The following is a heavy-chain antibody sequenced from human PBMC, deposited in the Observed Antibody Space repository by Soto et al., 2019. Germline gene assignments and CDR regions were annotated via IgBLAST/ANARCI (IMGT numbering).Heavy chain of an antibody. Sequence: GGSLRLSCAASEFSFDDYGMSWVRQAPGKGLQWVSAISWNGGSTGYGDSVKGRFTISRDNAKNSLYLQMNSLRAEDTALYHCARGKLSSARENAFDIWGQGTMVTVSS. J-gene: IGHJ3*02. V-gene: IGHV3-20*01. CDR1: EFSFDDYG. CDR3: ARGKLSSARENAFDI. CDR2: ISWNGGST. D-gene: IGHD1-7*01.